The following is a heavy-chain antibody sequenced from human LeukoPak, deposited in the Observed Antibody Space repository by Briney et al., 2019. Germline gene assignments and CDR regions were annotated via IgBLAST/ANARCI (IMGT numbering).Heavy chain of an antibody. Sequence: SETLSLTCTVSGGSISSSSYYWGWIRQPPGKGLEWIGSIYYSGSTYYNPSLKSRVTISVDTSKNQFSLKLSSVTAADTAVYYCARGGKWSPNYYFDYWGQGTLVTVSS. CDR2: IYYSGST. D-gene: IGHD1-26*01. J-gene: IGHJ4*02. CDR3: ARGGKWSPNYYFDY. V-gene: IGHV4-39*07. CDR1: GGSISSSSYY.